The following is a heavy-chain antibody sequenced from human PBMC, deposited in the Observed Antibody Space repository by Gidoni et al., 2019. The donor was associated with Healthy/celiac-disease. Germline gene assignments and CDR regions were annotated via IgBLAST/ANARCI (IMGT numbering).Heavy chain of an antibody. CDR3: ARSEQSSSNDY. D-gene: IGHD6-6*01. J-gene: IGHJ4*02. V-gene: IGHV4-34*01. CDR2: INHSGST. Sequence: QVQLQQWGAGLLKPSETLSLTCAVYGGSFSGYYWSWIRQPPGKGLEWIGKINHSGSTNYNPSLKSRVTISVDTSKNQFSLKLSSVTAADTAVYYCARSEQSSSNDYWGQGTLVTVSS. CDR1: GGSFSGYY.